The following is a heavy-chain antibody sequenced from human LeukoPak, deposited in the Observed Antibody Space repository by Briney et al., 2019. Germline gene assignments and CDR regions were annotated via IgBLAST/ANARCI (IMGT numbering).Heavy chain of an antibody. V-gene: IGHV4-39*01. CDR1: GGSISSSSYY. J-gene: IGHJ5*02. D-gene: IGHD1-20*01. CDR2: IYYSGTA. Sequence: SETLSLTCTVSGGSISSSSYYWGWIRQPPGKGLEWIGSIYYSGTAYYNPSLKSRVTISVDRSKSQFSLELSSVTAADTAVYYCARLPYNWSFDPWGQGTLVTVSS. CDR3: ARLPYNWSFDP.